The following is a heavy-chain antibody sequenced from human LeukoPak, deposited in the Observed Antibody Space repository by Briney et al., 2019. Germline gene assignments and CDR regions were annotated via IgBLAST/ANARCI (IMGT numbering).Heavy chain of an antibody. CDR2: ISGSGGST. Sequence: GGSLRLSCTVSGFTVSTNSMTWVRQAPGKGLEWVSAISGSGGSTYYADSVKGRFTISRDNSKNTLYLQMNSLRAEDTAVYYCAKDSLIAVAGLFDYWGQGTLVTASS. J-gene: IGHJ4*02. D-gene: IGHD6-19*01. CDR1: GFTVSTNS. CDR3: AKDSLIAVAGLFDY. V-gene: IGHV3-23*01.